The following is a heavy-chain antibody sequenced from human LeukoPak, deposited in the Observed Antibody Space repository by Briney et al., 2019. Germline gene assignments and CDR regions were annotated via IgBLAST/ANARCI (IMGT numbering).Heavy chain of an antibody. J-gene: IGHJ4*02. D-gene: IGHD1-26*01. Sequence: VASVKVSCKASGYTFTGYYMHWVRQAPGQGLEWMGWINPNSGGTNYAQKFQGRVTMTRDTSISTAYMELSRLRSDDTAVYYCAKSRIVGAHCLDCWGEGTLVTVSS. V-gene: IGHV1-2*02. CDR2: INPNSGGT. CDR1: GYTFTGYY. CDR3: AKSRIVGAHCLDC.